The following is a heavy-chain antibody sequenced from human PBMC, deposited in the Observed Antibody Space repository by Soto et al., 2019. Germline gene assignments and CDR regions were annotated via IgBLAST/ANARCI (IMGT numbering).Heavy chain of an antibody. CDR1: GYTFTYPY. CDR2: ITPFNGNT. D-gene: IGHD3-10*01. J-gene: IGHJ6*02. CDR3: ARGALISMVRGLQSGMDV. Sequence: SVKGSCKASGYTFTYPYLHWVRQAPGQALEWMGWITPFNGNTNYAQKFQDRVTITRDRSMSTAYMELSSLRSEDTAMYYCARGALISMVRGLQSGMDVWGQGTTVTVSS. V-gene: IGHV1-45*02.